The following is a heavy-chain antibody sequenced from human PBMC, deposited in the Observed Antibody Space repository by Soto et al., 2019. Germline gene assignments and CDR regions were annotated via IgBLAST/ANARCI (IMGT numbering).Heavy chain of an antibody. D-gene: IGHD4-17*01. CDR3: ARVGRATVTTDYYYYMDV. Sequence: ASVKVSCKASGYTFTSYDINWVRQATGQGLEWMGWMNPNSGNTGYAQKFQGRVTMTRNTSISTAYMELSSLRSEDTAVYYCARVGRATVTTDYYYYMDVWGKGTTVTVSS. V-gene: IGHV1-8*01. J-gene: IGHJ6*03. CDR2: MNPNSGNT. CDR1: GYTFTSYD.